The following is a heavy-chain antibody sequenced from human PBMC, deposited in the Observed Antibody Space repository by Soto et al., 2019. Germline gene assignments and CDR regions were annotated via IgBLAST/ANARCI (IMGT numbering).Heavy chain of an antibody. CDR3: AREPYYYDSSGYPGYFDY. D-gene: IGHD3-22*01. V-gene: IGHV3-48*03. Sequence: PGGSLRLSCAASGFTFSGYEMNWVRQAPGKGLEWISYISSSGSTIYSADSVKGRFTISRDNAKNSLYLQMNSLRAEDTAVYYCAREPYYYDSSGYPGYFDYWGQGTLVTVSS. CDR1: GFTFSGYE. J-gene: IGHJ4*02. CDR2: ISSSGSTI.